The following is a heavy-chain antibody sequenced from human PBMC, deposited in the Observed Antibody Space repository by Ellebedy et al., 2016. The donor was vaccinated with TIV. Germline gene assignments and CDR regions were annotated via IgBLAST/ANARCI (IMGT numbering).Heavy chain of an antibody. CDR3: ARDFLRAPDGSESYNNWFDP. D-gene: IGHD3-10*01. CDR2: IFGTA. J-gene: IGHJ5*02. V-gene: IGHV1-69*01. Sequence: IFGTANYAQKFQDRVTITADESTRTAYMELSSPRSEDTAVYYCARDFLRAPDGSESYNNWFDPWGQGTLVTVSS.